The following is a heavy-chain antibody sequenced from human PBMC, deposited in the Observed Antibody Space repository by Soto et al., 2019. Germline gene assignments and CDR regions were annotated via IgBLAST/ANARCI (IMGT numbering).Heavy chain of an antibody. J-gene: IGHJ4*02. D-gene: IGHD3-9*01. CDR1: GFTFGDYA. V-gene: IGHV3-49*03. CDR3: TALTGIFDY. Sequence: EVRLVESGGDLVQPGRSLRLSCLTSGFTFGDYAMRWFRQAAGKGLEWVAFIRSNTYGGATEYAASVKGRFTISRDDSKSIAYLQLDNLKTEDTAVYYCTALTGIFDYWGQGTLVTVSS. CDR2: IRSNTYGGAT.